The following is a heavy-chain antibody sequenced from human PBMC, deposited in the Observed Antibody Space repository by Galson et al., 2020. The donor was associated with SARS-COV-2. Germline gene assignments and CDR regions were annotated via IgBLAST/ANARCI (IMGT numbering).Heavy chain of an antibody. CDR1: GGSISSAGYS. V-gene: IGHV4-30-2*01. CDR2: IYHSGST. J-gene: IGHJ4*02. CDR3: ARGGLQGAFRESGNYFDY. D-gene: IGHD4-4*01. Sequence: ASETLSLTCAVSGGSISSAGYSWSWIRQPPGKGLEWIGYIYHSGSTYYNPSLKGRVTISVDRSKNQFSLQLSSVTAADTAVYYCARGGLQGAFRESGNYFDYWGQGTLVTVSS.